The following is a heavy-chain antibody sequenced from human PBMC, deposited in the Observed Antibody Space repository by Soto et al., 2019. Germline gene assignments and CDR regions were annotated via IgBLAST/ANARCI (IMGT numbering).Heavy chain of an antibody. CDR2: IIPIFGTA. Sequence: QVQLVQSGAEVKKPGSSVKVSCKASGGTFSSYAISWVRQAPGQGLEWMGGIIPIFGTANYAQKFQGRVTITADESTSTAYMERSSLRSEDTAVYYCARPGSYGSGRYWGNFDYWGQGTLVTVSS. D-gene: IGHD3-10*01. J-gene: IGHJ4*02. CDR3: ARPGSYGSGRYWGNFDY. CDR1: GGTFSSYA. V-gene: IGHV1-69*01.